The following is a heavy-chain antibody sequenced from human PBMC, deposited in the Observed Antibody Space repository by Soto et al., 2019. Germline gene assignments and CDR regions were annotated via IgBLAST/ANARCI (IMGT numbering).Heavy chain of an antibody. V-gene: IGHV6-1*01. CDR2: TYYRSKWYN. J-gene: IGHJ4*02. D-gene: IGHD6-13*01. CDR3: ARETYSSSWYTPHLDY. Sequence: SQTLSLTCAIPGDNVSSNSAAWNWIRQTPSRGLEWLGRTYYRSKWYNDYAVSVKSRITINPDTSKNQFSLQLNSVTPEDTAVYYCARETYSSSWYTPHLDYWGQGTLVTVSS. CDR1: GDNVSSNSAA.